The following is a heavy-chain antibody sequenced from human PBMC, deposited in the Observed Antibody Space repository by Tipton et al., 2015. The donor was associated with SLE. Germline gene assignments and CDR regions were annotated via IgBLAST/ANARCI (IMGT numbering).Heavy chain of an antibody. Sequence: QLVQSGGEVKKHGASVKVSCKASGYSFASYGIAWVRQAPGQGLEWIGEINHSGSTNYNPSLKSRVSISVDTSKNQFSLKLSSVTAADTAVYYCAGVSRDAFEIWGQGTMVTVSS. J-gene: IGHJ3*02. CDR3: AGVSRDAFEI. CDR1: GYSFASYG. V-gene: IGHV4-34*01. CDR2: INHSGST. D-gene: IGHD5/OR15-5a*01.